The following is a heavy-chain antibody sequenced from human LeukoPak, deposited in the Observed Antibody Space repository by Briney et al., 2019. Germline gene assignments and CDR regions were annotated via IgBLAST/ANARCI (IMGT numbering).Heavy chain of an antibody. CDR3: ARDFLGGGATYRY. Sequence: GGSLRLSCAASGFTFSSYWMRWVRQAPGKGLEWVANIKQDGSEKYYVDSVKGRFTISRDNAKNSLYLQMNSLRAEDTAVYYCARDFLGGGATYRYWGQGTLVTVSS. CDR2: IKQDGSEK. CDR1: GFTFSSYW. V-gene: IGHV3-7*01. D-gene: IGHD1-26*01. J-gene: IGHJ4*02.